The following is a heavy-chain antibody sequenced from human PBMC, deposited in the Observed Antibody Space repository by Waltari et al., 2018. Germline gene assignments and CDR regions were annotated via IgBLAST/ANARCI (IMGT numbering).Heavy chain of an antibody. Sequence: EVQLVESVGGLVQPGGSLRLSCAASGFTSDVYWRSWVRQAPGKGLEWVANVKDDGSEQNYVDSVKGRFTITRDNTKTILYMEMNNLRVEDTAVYYCARDRATRTGYVDYWGQGALVTVSS. V-gene: IGHV3-7*01. CDR2: VKDDGSEQ. CDR1: GFTSDVYW. CDR3: ARDRATRTGYVDY. D-gene: IGHD2-2*01. J-gene: IGHJ4*02.